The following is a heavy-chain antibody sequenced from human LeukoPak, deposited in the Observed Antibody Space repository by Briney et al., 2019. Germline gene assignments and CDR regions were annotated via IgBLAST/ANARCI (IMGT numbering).Heavy chain of an antibody. CDR3: ARGEYSGYGPFDY. J-gene: IGHJ4*02. D-gene: IGHD5-12*01. CDR2: IYYTGNI. Sequence: PSETLSLTCTVSGGSISTYYWSWIRQPPGKGLEWIGYIYYTGNINYNPSLKSRVTISVDTSKNQFSLKLSSVTAADTAVYYCARGEYSGYGPFDYWGQGTLVTVSS. V-gene: IGHV4-59*01. CDR1: GGSISTYY.